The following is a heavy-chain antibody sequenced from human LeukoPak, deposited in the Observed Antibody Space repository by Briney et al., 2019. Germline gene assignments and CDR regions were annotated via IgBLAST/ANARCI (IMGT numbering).Heavy chain of an antibody. CDR1: GFTFSSYS. CDR3: ARGKVLRFLEWFPDY. J-gene: IGHJ4*02. D-gene: IGHD3-3*01. Sequence: AGSLRLSCAASGFTFSSYSKNWVRQAPGKGLEWLSSISSSSSYIYYADSVKGRFTISRDNAKKSLYLQMNSLRAEHTAVYYCARGKVLRFLEWFPDYWGQGTLVTVSS. V-gene: IGHV3-21*01. CDR2: ISSSSSYI.